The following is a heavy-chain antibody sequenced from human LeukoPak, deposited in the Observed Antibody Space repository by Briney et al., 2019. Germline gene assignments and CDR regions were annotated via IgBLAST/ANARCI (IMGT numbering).Heavy chain of an antibody. J-gene: IGHJ4*02. Sequence: ASVKVSCKTSGYRFSDYGISWVRQAPGQGLQWMGSINTYNGNTEYAQRLQGRATMTIDTATATAYLEVRSLISDDTAVYHCARDLGEGAKRDLDFWGQGTRVSVSS. CDR2: INTYNGNT. V-gene: IGHV1-18*01. CDR1: GYRFSDYG. D-gene: IGHD1-26*01. CDR3: ARDLGEGAKRDLDF.